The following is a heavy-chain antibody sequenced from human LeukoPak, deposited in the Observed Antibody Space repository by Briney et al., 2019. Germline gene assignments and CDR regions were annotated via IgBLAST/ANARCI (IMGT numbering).Heavy chain of an antibody. Sequence: GGSLRLSCAVSGITLSNYGMSWVRKAPGKGRQWVAGISDSGGTTKYADSVKGRFTISRDNPRNTLYLQMSSLRPEDTAVYFCAKRGVVIRVILVGFHKQANYFDSWGQGVLVTVSS. V-gene: IGHV3-23*01. CDR2: ISDSGGTT. D-gene: IGHD3-22*01. CDR3: AKRGVVIRVILVGFHKQANYFDS. J-gene: IGHJ4*02. CDR1: GITLSNYG.